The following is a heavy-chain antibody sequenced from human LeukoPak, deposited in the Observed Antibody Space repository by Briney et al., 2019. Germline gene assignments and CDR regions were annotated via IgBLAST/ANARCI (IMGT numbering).Heavy chain of an antibody. D-gene: IGHD3-16*02. J-gene: IGHJ4*02. V-gene: IGHV3-30*02. CDR3: AQLRFGELSTVDY. Sequence: GGSLRLSCAASGFTFSTYGMHWVRQAPGKGLEWVAYIHYDGSSKYYAGSVKGRFTISRDNSKNMLYVQMNSLRTEDTAMYYCAQLRFGELSTVDYWGQGTLVTVSS. CDR1: GFTFSTYG. CDR2: IHYDGSSK.